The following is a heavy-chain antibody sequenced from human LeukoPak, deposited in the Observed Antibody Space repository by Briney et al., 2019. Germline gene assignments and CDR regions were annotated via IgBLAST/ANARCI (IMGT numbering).Heavy chain of an antibody. D-gene: IGHD6-13*01. J-gene: IGHJ4*02. CDR2: MSQDGSDK. Sequence: GESLRLSCGASGFSFSNHWMGWVRQAPENGLEWVAIMSQDGSDKYHLDSVKGRFTISRDNAQNSLYLQMNSLRAEDTAVYYCARYSSSWHYYFDYWGQGTLVTVSS. CDR1: GFSFSNHW. CDR3: ARYSSSWHYYFDY. V-gene: IGHV3-7*01.